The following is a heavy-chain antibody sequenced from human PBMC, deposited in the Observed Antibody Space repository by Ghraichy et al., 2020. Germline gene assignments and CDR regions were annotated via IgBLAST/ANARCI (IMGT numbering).Heavy chain of an antibody. Sequence: GGSLRLSCVASGFNFNKYWMGWVRQAPGRGLEWVANMKEDGGEEDYMDSVKGRFTISRDNAKNSLYLQLNNVRVEDTAVYYCARDSGARSIDSWGQGTLVTVSS. D-gene: IGHD7-27*01. V-gene: IGHV3-7*04. J-gene: IGHJ4*02. CDR2: MKEDGGEE. CDR1: GFNFNKYW. CDR3: ARDSGARSIDS.